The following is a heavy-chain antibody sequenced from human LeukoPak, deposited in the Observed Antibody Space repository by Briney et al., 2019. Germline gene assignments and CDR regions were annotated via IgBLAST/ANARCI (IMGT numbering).Heavy chain of an antibody. V-gene: IGHV3-7*03. Sequence: GGSLRLSCEASGFIFSTYGMHWVRQAPGKGLEWVASIKEDGSERQYVDSVKGRFTISRDNAKKSLFLQMNSLRAEDTALYYCARDPSYSSSSPYFDYWGQGVLVTVSS. CDR2: IKEDGSER. CDR3: ARDPSYSSSSPYFDY. D-gene: IGHD6-6*01. J-gene: IGHJ4*02. CDR1: GFIFSTYG.